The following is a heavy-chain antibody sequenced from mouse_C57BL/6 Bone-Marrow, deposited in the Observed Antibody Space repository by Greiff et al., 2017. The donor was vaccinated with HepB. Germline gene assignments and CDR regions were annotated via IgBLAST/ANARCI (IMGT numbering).Heavy chain of an antibody. J-gene: IGHJ2*01. D-gene: IGHD1-1*01. CDR3: ARLGLINDGDY. Sequence: QVQLQQPGAELVRPGSSVKLSCKASGYTFTSYWMHWVKQRPIQGLEWIGNIDPSDSETHYNQKFKDKATLTVDKSSSTAYMQLSSLTSEDSAVYYCARLGLINDGDYWGQGTTLTVSS. V-gene: IGHV1-52*01. CDR1: GYTFTSYW. CDR2: IDPSDSET.